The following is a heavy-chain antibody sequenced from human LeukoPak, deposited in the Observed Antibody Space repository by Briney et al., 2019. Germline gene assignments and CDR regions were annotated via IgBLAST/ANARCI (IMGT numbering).Heavy chain of an antibody. J-gene: IGHJ4*02. Sequence: GGSLRLSCAASGFTFSSNYMSWLRQAPGKGLEGVSDIYGGGSTYYSDFVKGRITISNNNSKNTLYLQMNSLKAEDTAHYYCAWGDIAPQWYYFDYGGEGTLVTVSS. CDR3: AWGDIAPQWYYFDY. D-gene: IGHD6-6*01. V-gene: IGHV3-53*01. CDR2: IYGGGST. CDR1: GFTFSSNY.